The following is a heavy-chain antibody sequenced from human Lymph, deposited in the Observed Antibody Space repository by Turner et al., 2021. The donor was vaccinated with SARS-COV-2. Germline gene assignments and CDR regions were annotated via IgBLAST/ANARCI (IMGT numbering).Heavy chain of an antibody. CDR1: GFTFSSYA. V-gene: IGHV3-23*01. J-gene: IGHJ4*02. CDR2: ISGSGGST. CDR3: AKNEMAMIVVVITLFDY. Sequence: EVQLLVSGGGLVQSGGYLRPSCAASGFTFSSYAMSWVRQVPGKGLQWVSTISGSGGSTYYADSVKGRFTISRDKSKNTLYLQMNSLRAEDTAVYYCAKNEMAMIVVVITLFDYWGQGTLVTVSS. D-gene: IGHD3-22*01.